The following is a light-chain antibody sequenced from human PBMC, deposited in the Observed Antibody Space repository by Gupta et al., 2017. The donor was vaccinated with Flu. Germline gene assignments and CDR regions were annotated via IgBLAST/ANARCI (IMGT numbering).Light chain of an antibody. Sequence: DIQMTQSPSTLSAPRGDRVTITCRASQSISSWLAWYQQKPVKAPKLLIYKASSLESGVPSRFSGSGSGTEFTLTISSLQPDDFATYYCQQYNSYSGTFGQGTKVEIK. J-gene: IGKJ1*01. CDR1: QSISSW. V-gene: IGKV1-5*03. CDR3: QQYNSYSGT. CDR2: KAS.